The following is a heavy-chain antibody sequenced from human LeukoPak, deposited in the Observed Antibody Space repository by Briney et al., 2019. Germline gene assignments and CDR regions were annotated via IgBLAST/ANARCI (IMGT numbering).Heavy chain of an antibody. D-gene: IGHD3-10*01. CDR1: GFTFSSYA. J-gene: IGHJ4*02. V-gene: IGHV3-30-3*01. Sequence: PGGSLRLSCAASGFTFSSYAMSWVRQAPGKGLEWVAVISYDGSNKYYADSVKGRFTISRDNSKNTLYLQMNSLRAEDTAVYYCARDWISSGDYWGQGTLVTVSS. CDR3: ARDWISSGDY. CDR2: ISYDGSNK.